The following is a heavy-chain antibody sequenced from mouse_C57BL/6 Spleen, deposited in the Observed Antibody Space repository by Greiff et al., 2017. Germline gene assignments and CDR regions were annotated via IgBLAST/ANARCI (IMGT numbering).Heavy chain of an antibody. J-gene: IGHJ2*01. V-gene: IGHV3-6*01. CDR1: GYSITSGYY. Sequence: ESGPGLVKPSQSLSLTCSVTGYSITSGYYWNWIRQFPGNKLEWMGYISYDGSNNYNPSLKNRISITRDTSKNQFFLKLNSVTTEDTATYYCARDRDYGPDYWGQGTTLTVSS. CDR3: ARDRDYGPDY. CDR2: ISYDGSN. D-gene: IGHD1-1*01.